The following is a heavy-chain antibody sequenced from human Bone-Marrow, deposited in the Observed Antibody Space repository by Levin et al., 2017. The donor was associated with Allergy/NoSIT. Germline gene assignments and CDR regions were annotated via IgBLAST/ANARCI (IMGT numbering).Heavy chain of an antibody. J-gene: IGHJ3*02. V-gene: IGHV3-11*03. CDR1: GFTFTDYY. CDR3: AVDADIVGSMEASSFEI. CDR2: ISSSTQYS. Sequence: GESLKISCVASGFTFTDYYMSWIRQAPGKGPEWLSFISSSTQYSNYADSVKGRFTISRDNAKNSVFLQMNNLSPEDTAIYYCAVDADIVGSMEASSFEIWGQGKMVTVSS. D-gene: IGHD5-12*01.